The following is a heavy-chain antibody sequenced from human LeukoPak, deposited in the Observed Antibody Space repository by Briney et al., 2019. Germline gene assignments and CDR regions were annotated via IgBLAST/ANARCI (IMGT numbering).Heavy chain of an antibody. V-gene: IGHV4-59*01. CDR2: IYYNGNT. Sequence: PSETLSLTCTVSGGSIRRYFWNWLRQTPGKGLEWIGFIYYNGNTNYNPSLKSRVIMSVDTSENQFSLTLSSVTAADTAVYYCARDGSMRGHFDYWGQGTLVTVSS. CDR1: GGSIRRYF. D-gene: IGHD2-2*03. J-gene: IGHJ4*02. CDR3: ARDGSMRGHFDY.